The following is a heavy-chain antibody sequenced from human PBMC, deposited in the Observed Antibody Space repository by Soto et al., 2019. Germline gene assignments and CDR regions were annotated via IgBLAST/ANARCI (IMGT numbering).Heavy chain of an antibody. Sequence: GGSLRLSCVASGFTFSSYSMVWVRQAPGKGLEWVSYISSSSRTIYCADSVKGRFTISRDNAKNSLYLQMNSLRAEDTAVYYCAREWDGDGYNSGWFDPWGQGTLVTVSS. D-gene: IGHD5-12*01. V-gene: IGHV3-48*01. CDR2: ISSSSRTI. CDR3: AREWDGDGYNSGWFDP. CDR1: GFTFSSYS. J-gene: IGHJ5*02.